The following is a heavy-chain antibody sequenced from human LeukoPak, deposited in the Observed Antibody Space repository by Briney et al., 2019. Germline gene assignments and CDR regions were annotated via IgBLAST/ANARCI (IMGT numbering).Heavy chain of an antibody. CDR1: GGSFSGYY. Sequence: SETLSLTCAVYGGSFSGYYWSWIRQPPGKGLEWIGYIYYSGSTNYNPSLKSRVTISVDTSKNQFSLKLSSVTAADTAVYYCARADASGWYLSWGQGTLVTVSS. D-gene: IGHD6-19*01. CDR2: IYYSGST. CDR3: ARADASGWYLS. V-gene: IGHV4-59*01. J-gene: IGHJ4*02.